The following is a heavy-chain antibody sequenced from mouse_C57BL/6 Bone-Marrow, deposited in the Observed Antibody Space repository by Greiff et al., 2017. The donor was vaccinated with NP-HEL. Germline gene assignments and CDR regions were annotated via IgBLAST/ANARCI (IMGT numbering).Heavy chain of an antibody. J-gene: IGHJ4*01. CDR2: ISNGGGST. CDR3: ARRGYYGSSAMDY. Sequence: EVQLVESGGGLVQPGGSLKLSCAASGFTFSDYYMYWVRQTPEKRLEWVAYISNGGGSTYYPDTVKGRFPISRDNAKNTLYLQMSRLKSEDTAMYYCARRGYYGSSAMDYWGQGTSVTVSS. D-gene: IGHD1-1*01. V-gene: IGHV5-12*01. CDR1: GFTFSDYY.